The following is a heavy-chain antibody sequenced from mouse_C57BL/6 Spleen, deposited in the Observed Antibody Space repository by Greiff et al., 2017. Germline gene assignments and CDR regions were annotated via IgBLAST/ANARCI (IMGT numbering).Heavy chain of an antibody. Sequence: EVMLVESGAGLVKPGGSLKLSCAASGFTFSSYAMFWVRQTPERRLEWVAYISSGGDYIYYADTVKGRFSISRDNARNTLYRKMRSLKSEDTAMYYFTIGREDYYSMDYWGQGTSVTVSS. CDR3: TIGREDYYSMDY. V-gene: IGHV5-9-1*02. CDR1: GFTFSSYA. J-gene: IGHJ4*01. CDR2: ISSGGDYI.